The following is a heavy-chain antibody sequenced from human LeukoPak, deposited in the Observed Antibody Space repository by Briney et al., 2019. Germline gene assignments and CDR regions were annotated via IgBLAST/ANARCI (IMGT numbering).Heavy chain of an antibody. Sequence: PGGSLRLSCAASGFTFSSYGMHWVRQAPGKGLEWVAFIRYDGSNKYYADSVKGRFTISRDNSKNTLYLQMNSLRAEDTAVYYCAKDRGVRGRITGTTSDYWGQGTLVTVSS. V-gene: IGHV3-30*02. CDR3: AKDRGVRGRITGTTSDY. CDR1: GFTFSSYG. CDR2: IRYDGSNK. J-gene: IGHJ4*02. D-gene: IGHD1-7*01.